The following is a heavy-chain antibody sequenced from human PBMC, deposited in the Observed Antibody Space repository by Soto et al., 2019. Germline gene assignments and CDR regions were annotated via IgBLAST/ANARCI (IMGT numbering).Heavy chain of an antibody. CDR2: IYSGGAT. CDR3: ARQHNNAWLFDL. D-gene: IGHD1-20*01. V-gene: IGHV3-53*01. J-gene: IGHJ4*01. Sequence: GGSLRLFCAASGFSVSSTSMSWVRQAPGKGLKWVSVIYSGGATYYADSVKGRFTITRDNSKNTLYLQMNGLRVDDTAVYYCARQHNNAWLFDLWVHGALVTVSS. CDR1: GFSVSSTS.